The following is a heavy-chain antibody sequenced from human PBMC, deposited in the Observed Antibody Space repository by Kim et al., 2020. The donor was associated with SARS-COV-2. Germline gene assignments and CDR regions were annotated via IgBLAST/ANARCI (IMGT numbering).Heavy chain of an antibody. CDR2: ISAYNGNT. V-gene: IGHV1-18*04. D-gene: IGHD3-10*01. CDR1: GYTFTSYG. Sequence: ASVKVSCKASGYTFTSYGISWVRQAPGQGLEWMGWISAYNGNTNYAQKLQGRVTMTTDTSTSTAYMELRSLRSDDTAVYYCARVLWFGESLYYFDYWGQGTLVTVSS. CDR3: ARVLWFGESLYYFDY. J-gene: IGHJ4*02.